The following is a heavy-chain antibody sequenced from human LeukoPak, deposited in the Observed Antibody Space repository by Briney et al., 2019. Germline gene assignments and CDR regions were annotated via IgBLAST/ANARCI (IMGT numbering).Heavy chain of an antibody. CDR2: IYTSGST. J-gene: IGHJ4*02. Sequence: SETLSLTCTVSGGSISSYYWSWLRQPAGKGLEWIGRIYTSGSTNYNPSLKSRVTMSVDTSKNQFSLRLSSVTAADTAVYYCARVGDYYDSSGYIDYWGQGTLVTVSS. CDR1: GGSISSYY. V-gene: IGHV4-4*07. D-gene: IGHD3-22*01. CDR3: ARVGDYYDSSGYIDY.